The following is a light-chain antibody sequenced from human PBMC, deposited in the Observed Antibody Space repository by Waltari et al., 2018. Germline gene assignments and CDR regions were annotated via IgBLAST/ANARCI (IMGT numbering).Light chain of an antibody. J-gene: IGLJ3*02. CDR3: TSYTSSGIWV. CDR1: SSYVGGYNY. Sequence: QSALTQPASVSGSPGQSITLSCPGTSSYVGGYNYVSWYQQHPGKAPTLMIYDVNYRPSGVSNRFSGSKSGNSASLTISELQAEDEADYYCTSYTSSGIWVFGGGTKLAVL. CDR2: DVN. V-gene: IGLV2-14*03.